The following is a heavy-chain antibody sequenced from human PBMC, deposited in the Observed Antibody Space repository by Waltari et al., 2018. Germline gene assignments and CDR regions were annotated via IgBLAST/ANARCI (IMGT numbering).Heavy chain of an antibody. CDR2: MSSDWCST. D-gene: IGHD3-22*01. Sequence: EEQLVESGGGLAQPGESLRLSCAASGVTFSRYWMDWVRQAPGKGLVLVERMSSDWCSTTYADSVKGRFTISRDNAKNTLYVQMNRLRAEDTAVYYCARVATKTYSSPVPGRPYYYGMDVWGQGTTVTVSS. CDR1: GVTFSRYW. J-gene: IGHJ6*02. CDR3: ARVATKTYSSPVPGRPYYYGMDV. V-gene: IGHV3-74*01.